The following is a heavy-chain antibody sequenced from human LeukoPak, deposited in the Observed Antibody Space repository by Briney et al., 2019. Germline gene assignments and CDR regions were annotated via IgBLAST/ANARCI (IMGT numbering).Heavy chain of an antibody. J-gene: IGHJ4*02. Sequence: PGGSLGLSCAASGFTFSSYTMSWIRQAPGKGLEWISAITANGGNTYYADSVKGRFTISRDNSEKTLYLQMNGLRAEDTAVYYCAKDLAAAGTGRRTLDYWGQGTLVTVSS. CDR3: AKDLAAAGTGRRTLDY. CDR2: ITANGGNT. V-gene: IGHV3-23*01. D-gene: IGHD6-13*01. CDR1: GFTFSSYT.